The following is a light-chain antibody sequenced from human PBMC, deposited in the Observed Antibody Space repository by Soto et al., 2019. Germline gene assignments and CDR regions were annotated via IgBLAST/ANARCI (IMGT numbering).Light chain of an antibody. Sequence: QPVLTQPPSASGTPGQRVTISCSGASSNIGSNTVDWYQHLPGTAPKVLIYGNNHRPSGVPDRFSGSKSGTSASLAISGLRSEDEADYYCASWDDSLTGWVFGGGTKLTVL. CDR1: SSNIGSNT. V-gene: IGLV1-44*01. J-gene: IGLJ3*02. CDR2: GNN. CDR3: ASWDDSLTGWV.